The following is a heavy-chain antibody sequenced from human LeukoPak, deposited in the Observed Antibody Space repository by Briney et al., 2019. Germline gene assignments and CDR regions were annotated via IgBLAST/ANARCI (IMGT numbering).Heavy chain of an antibody. V-gene: IGHV4-4*07. Sequence: SETLSLTCTVSGGSISSYYWTWIRQPAGKGLEWIGRIYTTGSTNYNPSLNSRVTMSVDTSKNQFSLKLSSVTAADTAVYYCARQITVAGKAGSDYWGQGTLVTVSS. CDR1: GGSISSYY. D-gene: IGHD6-19*01. J-gene: IGHJ4*02. CDR2: IYTTGST. CDR3: ARQITVAGKAGSDY.